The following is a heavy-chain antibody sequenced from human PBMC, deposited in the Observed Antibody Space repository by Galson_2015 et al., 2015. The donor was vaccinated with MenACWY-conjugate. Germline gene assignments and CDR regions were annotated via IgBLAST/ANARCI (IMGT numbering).Heavy chain of an antibody. V-gene: IGHV2-5*02. Sequence: PALVKPPQTLTLTCTFSGFSVTTRGVGVGWIRQPPGKALEWLALIYWDDDKRYSPSLKSRVTITNDTSKNQVGLKMTNMDPGETATYCCVTTRPAYSCPWGGFFDYCGRGTLVTVS. CDR3: VTTRPAYSCPWGGFFDY. J-gene: IGHJ4*02. CDR2: IYWDDDK. CDR1: GFSVTTRGVG. D-gene: IGHD2-15*01.